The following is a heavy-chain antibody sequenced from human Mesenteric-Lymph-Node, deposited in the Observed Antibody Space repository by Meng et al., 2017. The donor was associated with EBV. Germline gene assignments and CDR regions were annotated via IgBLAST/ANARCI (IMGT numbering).Heavy chain of an antibody. CDR3: ARGPEYSSSWNNWFDP. CDR1: GDTFTSYD. J-gene: IGHJ5*02. D-gene: IGHD6-13*01. Sequence: QLVQCGAEVKKPGASVKVSCKASGDTFTSYDINWVRQATGQGLEWMGWMNPNSGNTGYAQKFQGRVTMTRNTSISTAYMELSSLRSEDTAVYYCARGPEYSSSWNNWFDPWGQGTLVTVAS. CDR2: MNPNSGNT. V-gene: IGHV1-8*01.